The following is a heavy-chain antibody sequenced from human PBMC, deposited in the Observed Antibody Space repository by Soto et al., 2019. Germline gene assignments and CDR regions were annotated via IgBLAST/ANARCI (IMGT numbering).Heavy chain of an antibody. J-gene: IGHJ5*02. CDR3: ARVAMAAGGPGS. CDR1: GFTFSSYS. Sequence: EVQLVESGGGLVQPGGSLRLSCAASGFTFSSYSINWVRQVPGKGLEWVSYISSSSSTIYYAASVKGRFTISRDNAMNSLYLQMNSLRVEDTAIYYRARVAMAAGGPGSWGQGALVTVSS. D-gene: IGHD6-13*01. V-gene: IGHV3-48*01. CDR2: ISSSSSTI.